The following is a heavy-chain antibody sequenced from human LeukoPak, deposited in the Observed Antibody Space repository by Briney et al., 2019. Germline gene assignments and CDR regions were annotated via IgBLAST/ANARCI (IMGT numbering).Heavy chain of an antibody. CDR1: GGSISSSSYY. CDR3: ARDSYSSSSEFGIDY. D-gene: IGHD6-6*01. Sequence: PSETLSLTCTVSGGSISSSSYYWGWIRQPPGKGLEWIGSIYYSGSTYCNPSLKSRVTISVDTSKNQFSLKLSSVTAADTAVYYCARDSYSSSSEFGIDYWGQGTLVTVSS. J-gene: IGHJ4*02. V-gene: IGHV4-39*07. CDR2: IYYSGST.